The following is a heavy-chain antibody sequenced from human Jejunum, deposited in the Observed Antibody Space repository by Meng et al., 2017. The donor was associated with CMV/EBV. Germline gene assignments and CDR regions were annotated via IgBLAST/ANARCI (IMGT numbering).Heavy chain of an antibody. J-gene: IGHJ4*02. CDR3: ARGPGASTREGFDH. CDR1: GGSINNYY. Sequence: QGQLQESGPGLVKPSETLSLTFTVFGGSINNYYWSWIRQSAGKGMEWIGRFYSSDTYNYHPSLNSRVTMSLDTSKKQFSLILSSVTAADTARYYCARGPGASTREGFDHWGLGTLVTVSS. V-gene: IGHV4-4*07. D-gene: IGHD1-26*01. CDR2: FYSSDTY.